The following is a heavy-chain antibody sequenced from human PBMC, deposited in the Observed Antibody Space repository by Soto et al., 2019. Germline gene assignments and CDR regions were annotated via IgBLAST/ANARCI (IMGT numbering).Heavy chain of an antibody. D-gene: IGHD6-25*01. CDR2: INPSGGST. CDR1: GYTFTSYY. J-gene: IGHJ6*02. CDR3: AARRPSGSANYYYYGMDV. Sequence: ASVKVSCKASGYTFTSYYMHWVRQAPGQGLEWMGIINPSGGSTSYAQKFQGRVTMTRDTSMSTVYMELSSLRSEDTAVYYCAARRPSGSANYYYYGMDVWGQGTTVTVSS. V-gene: IGHV1-46*01.